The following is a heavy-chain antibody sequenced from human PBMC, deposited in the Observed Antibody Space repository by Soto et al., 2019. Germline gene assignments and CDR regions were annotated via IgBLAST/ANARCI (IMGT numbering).Heavy chain of an antibody. CDR3: ARDRNYYGMDV. J-gene: IGHJ6*02. CDR2: IYYSGST. V-gene: IGHV4-61*01. Sequence: SETLSLTCTVSGGSVSSGSYYWSWIRQPPGKGLEWIGYIYYSGSTNYNPSLKSRVTISVDTSKNQFSLKLSSVTAADTAVYYCARDRNYYGMDVWGQGTTVTVS. CDR1: GGSVSSGSYY.